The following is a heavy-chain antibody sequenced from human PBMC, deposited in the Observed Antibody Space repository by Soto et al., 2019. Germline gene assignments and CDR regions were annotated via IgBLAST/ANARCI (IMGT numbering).Heavy chain of an antibody. V-gene: IGHV3-23*01. CDR1: GFTFSDFA. CDR2: ASASGSGT. Sequence: GSLRLSCAASGFTFSDFAMAWVRQAPGKGLEWVSSASASGSGTYYADSVKGRFTISRDNSKNTLFLHMTNLRAGDTALYFCAKGRPGVAAAPDYWGQGTLVTVSS. J-gene: IGHJ4*02. D-gene: IGHD2-21*01. CDR3: AKGRPGVAAAPDY.